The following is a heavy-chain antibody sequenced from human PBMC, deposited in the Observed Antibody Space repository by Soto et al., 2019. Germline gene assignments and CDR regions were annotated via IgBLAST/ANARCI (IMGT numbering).Heavy chain of an antibody. V-gene: IGHV3-11*05. CDR2: ISSSSSYT. CDR3: ARDHHRYSGYDYVDY. J-gene: IGHJ4*02. D-gene: IGHD5-12*01. Sequence: QVQLVESGGGLVQPGGSLRLSCAASGFTFSDYYMSWIRQAPGKGLEWVSYISSSSSYTNYADSVKGRFTISRDNAKNSLYLQMNSLRADDTAVYYCARDHHRYSGYDYVDYWGQGTLVTVSS. CDR1: GFTFSDYY.